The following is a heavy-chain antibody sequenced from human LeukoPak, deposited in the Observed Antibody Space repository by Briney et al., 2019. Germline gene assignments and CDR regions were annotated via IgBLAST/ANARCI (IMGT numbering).Heavy chain of an antibody. CDR1: GGSISNYY. Sequence: SETLSLTCTVSGGSISNYYWSWIRQPPGKGLEWIGYIYYSGSTNYNPSLKSRVTISVDTSKNQFSLKLSSVTAADTAVYYCARVSRCSGGSCNYFDYWGQGTLVTVSS. D-gene: IGHD2-15*01. CDR3: ARVSRCSGGSCNYFDY. V-gene: IGHV4-59*01. CDR2: IYYSGST. J-gene: IGHJ4*02.